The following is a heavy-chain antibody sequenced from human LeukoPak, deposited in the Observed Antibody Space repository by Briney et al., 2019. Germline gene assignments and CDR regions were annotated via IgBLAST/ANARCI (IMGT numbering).Heavy chain of an antibody. V-gene: IGHV1-2*02. CDR3: ARAAIAVAGDYHYHYMDV. CDR2: ISPNSGDT. D-gene: IGHD6-19*01. Sequence: ASVKVSCKASGYTFTGHYMHWVRQAPGQGLEWMGWISPNSGDTDYAQRFQGRVTMTRDTSISTAYMELSRLRSDDTVVYFCARAAIAVAGDYHYHYMDVWGKGTTVTVSS. J-gene: IGHJ6*03. CDR1: GYTFTGHY.